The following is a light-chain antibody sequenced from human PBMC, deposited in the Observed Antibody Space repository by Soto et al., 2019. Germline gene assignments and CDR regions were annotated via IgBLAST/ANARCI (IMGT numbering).Light chain of an antibody. CDR1: QGLSSD. CDR2: AAS. J-gene: IGKJ5*01. CDR3: QQLNSYPIT. V-gene: IGKV1-9*01. Sequence: DIQLTQSSSFLSASVGDRVTITCRASQGLSSDLAWYQQKPGKAPKLLIYAASTLQSGVPSRFSCSGSGTEFTLTISSLQPEDFATYYCQQLNSYPITFGQGTRLEIK.